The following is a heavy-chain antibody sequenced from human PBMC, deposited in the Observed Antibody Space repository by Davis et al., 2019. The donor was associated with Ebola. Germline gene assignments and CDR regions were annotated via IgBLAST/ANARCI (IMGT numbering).Heavy chain of an antibody. CDR2: IIPIFGTA. CDR1: GYTFTSYG. CDR3: TTEGSSSEFDN. Sequence: AASVKVSCKASGYTFTSYGISWVRQAPGQGLEWMGGIIPIFGTANYAQKFQGRVTITADESTSTAYMELSRLRYEDTAVYFCTTEGSSSEFDNWGQGTLVTVSS. D-gene: IGHD6-13*01. V-gene: IGHV1-69*13. J-gene: IGHJ4*02.